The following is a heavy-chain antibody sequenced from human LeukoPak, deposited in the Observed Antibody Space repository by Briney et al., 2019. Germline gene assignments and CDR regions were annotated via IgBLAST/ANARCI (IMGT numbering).Heavy chain of an antibody. J-gene: IGHJ4*02. V-gene: IGHV3-20*04. CDR3: ARGPSGYHNT. Sequence: GGSLRLSCAASGFTFDDYGMSWVRQAPGKGLEWVSGINWNGGSTGYADSVKGRFTISRDNAKNSLYLQMNSLRAEDMAVYYCARGPSGYHNTGGQGTLVTVSS. D-gene: IGHD5-12*01. CDR1: GFTFDDYG. CDR2: INWNGGST.